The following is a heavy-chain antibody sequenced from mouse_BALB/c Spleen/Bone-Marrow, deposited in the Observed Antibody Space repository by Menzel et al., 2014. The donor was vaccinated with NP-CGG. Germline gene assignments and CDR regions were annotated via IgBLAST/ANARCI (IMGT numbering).Heavy chain of an antibody. CDR3: ARRGPEVSSYPAWFAY. CDR2: INPYNGAT. Sequence: EVQLQQSGPELVKPGASVKISCKASGYSFTGYYMHWVKQSHVKSLEWIGRINPYNGATSYNQNFKDKASLTVDKSSSTSYMELHSLTSEDSAVYYVARRGPEVSSYPAWFAYWGQGTLVTVSA. J-gene: IGHJ3*01. D-gene: IGHD1-1*01. V-gene: IGHV1-31*01. CDR1: GYSFTGYY.